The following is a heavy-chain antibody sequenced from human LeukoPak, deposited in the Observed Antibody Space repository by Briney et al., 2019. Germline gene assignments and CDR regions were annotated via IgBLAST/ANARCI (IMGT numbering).Heavy chain of an antibody. J-gene: IGHJ3*02. Sequence: SETLSLTCAVSGGSISSYYGSWIRQSPGKGLEWIANIYYTGTPYYNPSLQSRVTISVDMSKNQFSLKLSTVTAADTAVYYCARVKSTVTSFDIWGQGTMVTVSS. CDR2: IYYTGTP. D-gene: IGHD2/OR15-2a*01. CDR1: GGSISSYY. CDR3: ARVKSTVTSFDI. V-gene: IGHV4-59*01.